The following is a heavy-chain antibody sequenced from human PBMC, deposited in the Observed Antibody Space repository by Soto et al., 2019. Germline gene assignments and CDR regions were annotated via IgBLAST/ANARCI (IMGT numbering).Heavy chain of an antibody. D-gene: IGHD2-2*01. CDR2: INAGNGNT. J-gene: IGHJ4*02. CDR1: GYTFTSYA. Sequence: VASVKVSCKASGYTFTSYAMHWVRQAPGQRLEWMGWINAGNGNTKYSQKFQGRVTITRDTSASTAYMELSSLRSEDTAVYYCARDRYCSSTSCHPEYFDYWGQGTLVTVSS. CDR3: ARDRYCSSTSCHPEYFDY. V-gene: IGHV1-3*01.